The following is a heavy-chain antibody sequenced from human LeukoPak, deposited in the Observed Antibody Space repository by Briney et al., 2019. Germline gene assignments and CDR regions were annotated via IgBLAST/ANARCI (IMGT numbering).Heavy chain of an antibody. J-gene: IGHJ3*02. Sequence: GGSLRLSCAAYGFTFSSYGMNWVRQAPGKGLEWVLYISSSSSIIYYEDSVKGRFTISRDNAKNSLSLQMNSLRAEDTAVYYCARGSIAVRRGPLDIWGQGTMVTVSS. D-gene: IGHD6-6*01. V-gene: IGHV3-48*03. CDR3: ARGSIAVRRGPLDI. CDR2: ISSSSSII. CDR1: GFTFSSYG.